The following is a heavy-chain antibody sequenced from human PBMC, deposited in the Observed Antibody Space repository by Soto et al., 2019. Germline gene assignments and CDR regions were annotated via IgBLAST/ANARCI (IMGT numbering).Heavy chain of an antibody. Sequence: EVQLLESGGGLVQPGGSLRLSCAASGFTFSSYAMSWVRQAPGKGLEWGSAISGSGGSTYYADSVKGRFTISRDNSKNTLYLQMNSLRAEDTAVYYCSKVIFGVVRPYYFGYWGQGTLVTVSS. CDR3: SKVIFGVVRPYYFGY. J-gene: IGHJ4*02. CDR1: GFTFSSYA. V-gene: IGHV3-23*01. CDR2: ISGSGGST. D-gene: IGHD3-3*02.